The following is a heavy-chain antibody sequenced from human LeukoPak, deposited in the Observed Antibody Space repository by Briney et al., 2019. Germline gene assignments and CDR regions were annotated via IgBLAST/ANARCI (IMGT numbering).Heavy chain of an antibody. CDR3: ARDQGDYGNSPFDY. J-gene: IGHJ4*02. CDR1: GFTFSDYF. D-gene: IGHD4-11*01. CDR2: ISNSGTSI. Sequence: SGGSLRLSCAASGFTFSDYFMSWIRQAPGKGLEWVSYISNSGTSIYYADSLQGRFTISRDNAKNSLYLQMNSLRAEDTAVYYCARDQGDYGNSPFDYWGQGTLVTVSS. V-gene: IGHV3-11*04.